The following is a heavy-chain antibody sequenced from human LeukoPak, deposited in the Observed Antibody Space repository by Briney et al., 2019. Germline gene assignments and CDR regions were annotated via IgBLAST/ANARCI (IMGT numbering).Heavy chain of an antibody. CDR3: AVVYCSVGKCFDIDH. CDR2: IYHSGSA. Sequence: TSATLSLTCAVSRDSVTGESYYWSWIRHPPGKGLEWIGNIYHSGSAIYNPSLKSRATISVDTSNNQFSLTLTAATAADRAAYYCAVVYCSVGKCFDIDHWGPGTRVIVSS. J-gene: IGHJ4*02. CDR1: RDSVTGESYY. V-gene: IGHV4-61*01. D-gene: IGHD2-15*01.